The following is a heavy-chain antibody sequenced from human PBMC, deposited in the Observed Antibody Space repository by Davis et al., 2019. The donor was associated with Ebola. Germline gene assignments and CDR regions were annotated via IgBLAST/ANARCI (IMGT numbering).Heavy chain of an antibody. Sequence: PSETLSLTCTVSGGSISSYYWSWIRQPPGKGLEWIGYIYYSGSTNYNPSLKSRVTISVDTSKNQFSLKLSSVTAADTAVYYCARAKKEDIVVVPAALPLYYYYYYMDVWGKGTTVTVSS. CDR1: GGSISSYY. CDR3: ARAKKEDIVVVPAALPLYYYYYYMDV. V-gene: IGHV4-59*01. J-gene: IGHJ6*03. CDR2: IYYSGST. D-gene: IGHD2-2*01.